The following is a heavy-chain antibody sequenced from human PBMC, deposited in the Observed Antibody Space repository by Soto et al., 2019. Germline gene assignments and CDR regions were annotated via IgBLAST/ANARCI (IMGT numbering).Heavy chain of an antibody. D-gene: IGHD3-10*01. Sequence: ASVKVSCKASGYTFTSYYMHWVRQAPGQGLEWMGIINPSGGSTSYAQKLQGRVTMTRDTSTSTVYMELSSLRSEDTAVYYCARITMVRGVYYYYYGMDVWGQGTTVTVSS. V-gene: IGHV1-46*01. CDR2: INPSGGST. J-gene: IGHJ6*02. CDR1: GYTFTSYY. CDR3: ARITMVRGVYYYYYGMDV.